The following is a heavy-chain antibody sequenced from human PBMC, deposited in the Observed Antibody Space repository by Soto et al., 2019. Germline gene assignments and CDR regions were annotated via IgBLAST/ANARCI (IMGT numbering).Heavy chain of an antibody. CDR2: ISSTTNYI. V-gene: IGHV3-21*06. J-gene: IGHJ4*02. CDR3: ARESEDLTSNFDY. CDR1: GFTFTRYS. Sequence: GGSLKLSCAASGFTFTRYSMNWVRQAPGKGLEWVSSISSTTNYIYYGDSMKGRFTISRDNAKNSLYLEMNSLRAEDTAVYYCARESEDLTSNFDYWGQGTLVTVSS.